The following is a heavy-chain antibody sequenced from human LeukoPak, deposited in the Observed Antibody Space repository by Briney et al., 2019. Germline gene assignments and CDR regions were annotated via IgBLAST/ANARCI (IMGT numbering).Heavy chain of an antibody. Sequence: GGSLRLSCAASGFTFSSYEMNWVRQAPGKGLEWVSGIGASGGSTYYADSVKGRFTISRDNSKNTLYLQMNSLRAEDTAVYYCARDLLGYSYDAYYFDFWGQGTLVTVSS. CDR1: GFTFSSYE. V-gene: IGHV3-23*01. CDR2: IGASGGST. D-gene: IGHD5-18*01. CDR3: ARDLLGYSYDAYYFDF. J-gene: IGHJ4*02.